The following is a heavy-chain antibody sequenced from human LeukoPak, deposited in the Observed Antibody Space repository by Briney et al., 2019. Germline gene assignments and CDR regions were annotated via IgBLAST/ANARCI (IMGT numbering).Heavy chain of an antibody. CDR3: ARHETVVRLDP. D-gene: IGHD3-22*01. V-gene: IGHV5-51*01. CDR2: IYPGDSDT. CDR1: GYSFTSYW. Sequence: GESLKISGKGSGYSFTSYWIGWERETPGKGLEWMGIIYPGDSDTRYSPSFQGQVSISADKSIRTAYLQWSSLKASDTAMYYCARHETVVRLDPWGQGTLVTVSS. J-gene: IGHJ5*02.